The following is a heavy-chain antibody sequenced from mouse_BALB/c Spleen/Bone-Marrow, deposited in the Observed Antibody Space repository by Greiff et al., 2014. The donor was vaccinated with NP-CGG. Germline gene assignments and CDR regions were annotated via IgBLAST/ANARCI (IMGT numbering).Heavy chain of an antibody. J-gene: IGHJ2*01. V-gene: IGHV14-3*02. Sequence: VQLQQSGAELVKPGASVKLSRTASGFNIKDTYMHWVKQRPEQDLEWIGRIDPANGNTKYDPKFQGKATITADTSSNTAYLQLSSLTSEDTAVYYCARYDYGVYFDYWGQGTTLTVSS. CDR1: GFNIKDTY. CDR3: ARYDYGVYFDY. D-gene: IGHD2-4*01. CDR2: IDPANGNT.